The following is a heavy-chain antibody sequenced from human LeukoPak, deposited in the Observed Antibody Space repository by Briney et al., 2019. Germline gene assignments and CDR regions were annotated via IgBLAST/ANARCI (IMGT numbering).Heavy chain of an antibody. CDR1: GFTVSSNY. Sequence: PGGSLRLSCAASGFTVSSNYMGWVRQAPGKGLEWVSVIYSGGSTYYADSVKGRFTISRDNSKNTLYLQMNSLRAEDTAVYYCAREPQYYYDSSGYSTTWGQGTLVTVSS. CDR2: IYSGGST. D-gene: IGHD3-22*01. V-gene: IGHV3-66*02. CDR3: AREPQYYYDSSGYSTT. J-gene: IGHJ4*02.